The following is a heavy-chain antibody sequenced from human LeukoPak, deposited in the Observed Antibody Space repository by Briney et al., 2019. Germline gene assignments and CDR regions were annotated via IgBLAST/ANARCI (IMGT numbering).Heavy chain of an antibody. CDR1: GESFSGYY. CDR3: ARRRDRYSSSWYYFDY. V-gene: IGHV4-34*01. D-gene: IGHD6-13*01. Sequence: PETLSLTCAVYGESFSGYYWSWISQPPGKGLEWIGEINHSGSTNYNPSLKSRVTISVDTSKNQFPLKLSSVTAADTAVYYCARRRDRYSSSWYYFDYWGQGTLVTVSS. J-gene: IGHJ4*02. CDR2: INHSGST.